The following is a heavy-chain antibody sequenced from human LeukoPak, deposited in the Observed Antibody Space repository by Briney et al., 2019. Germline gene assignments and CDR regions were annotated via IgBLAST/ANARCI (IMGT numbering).Heavy chain of an antibody. Sequence: PGGSLRLSCAASGFTFSSYSMNWVRQAPGKGLEWVSSISSSSSYIYYADSVKGRFTISRDNAKNSLYLQMNSLRAEDTAVYYCARDGEVVETAFYFDYWGQGTLVTVSS. CDR1: GFTFSSYS. D-gene: IGHD2-21*02. J-gene: IGHJ4*02. V-gene: IGHV3-21*01. CDR3: ARDGEVVETAFYFDY. CDR2: ISSSSSYI.